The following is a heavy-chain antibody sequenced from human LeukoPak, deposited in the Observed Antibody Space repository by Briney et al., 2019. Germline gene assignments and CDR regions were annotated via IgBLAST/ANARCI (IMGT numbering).Heavy chain of an antibody. CDR1: GFNFDDYA. J-gene: IGHJ4*02. CDR3: ARRSGIAVAGAFDY. Sequence: GGSLRLSCAASGFNFDDYAMHWVRQTPGKGLEWVSGISWNSVGVGYADSVKGRFTISRDNSKNTLYLQMNSLRAEDTAVYYCARRSGIAVAGAFDYWGQGTLVTVSS. CDR2: ISWNSVGV. V-gene: IGHV3-9*01. D-gene: IGHD6-19*01.